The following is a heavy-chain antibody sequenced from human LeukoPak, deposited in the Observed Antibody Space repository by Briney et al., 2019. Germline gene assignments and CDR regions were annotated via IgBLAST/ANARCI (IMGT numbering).Heavy chain of an antibody. CDR2: IYYSGST. V-gene: IGHV4-59*01. CDR3: SSSVSAFDI. J-gene: IGHJ3*02. CDR1: GGSLSSYY. Sequence: SETLSLTCTVSGGSLSSYYWSWIRQPPGKGLEWIGYIYYSGSTYDNPSLKSRVTISRDTSKNQFSLKLSSVTAADTAVYYSSSSVSAFDIWGQGTMVTVFS. D-gene: IGHD6-13*01.